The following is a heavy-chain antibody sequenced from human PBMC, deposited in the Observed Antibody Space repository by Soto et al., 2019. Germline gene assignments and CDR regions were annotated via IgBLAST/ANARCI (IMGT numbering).Heavy chain of an antibody. CDR2: RYYNGNT. CDR3: ARLQIYDSRAAPTPIFHT. J-gene: IGHJ1*01. V-gene: IGHV4-39*01. Sequence: QLQESGPGLVKPSETLSLTCTVSGGSFTSTNYFWGWIRQPPGKGLEWIGYRYYNGNTFYSPSLKSRVTMSVDTSKRQFSLDLSSVTAADTAMYYCARLQIYDSRAAPTPIFHTWGLGAMVTASS. D-gene: IGHD3-22*01. CDR1: GGSFTSTNYF.